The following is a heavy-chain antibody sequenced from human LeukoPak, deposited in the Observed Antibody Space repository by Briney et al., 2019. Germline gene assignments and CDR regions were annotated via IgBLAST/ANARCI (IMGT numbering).Heavy chain of an antibody. J-gene: IGHJ4*02. CDR1: GGSISSYY. CDR3: ARGTTGWGDYDFGFVSSYFDY. D-gene: IGHD5-12*01. CDR2: IYYSGST. V-gene: IGHV4-59*08. Sequence: SETLCLTCTVSGGSISSYYWSWIRQPPGKGLEWIGYIYYSGSTNYNPSLKSRVTITVDTSKNQFSLKLSSVTAADTAVYYCARGTTGWGDYDFGFVSSYFDYWGQGTLVTVSS.